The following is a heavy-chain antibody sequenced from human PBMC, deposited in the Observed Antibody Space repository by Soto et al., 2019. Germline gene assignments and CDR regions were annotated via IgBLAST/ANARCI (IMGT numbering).Heavy chain of an antibody. D-gene: IGHD6-19*01. CDR1: GFTFSTDT. CDR3: ARFFGSGFDY. V-gene: IGHV3-48*02. CDR2: ISTSGATR. J-gene: IGHJ4*02. Sequence: EVQLVESGRGLVQPGGSLRLSCVASGFTFSTDTMNWVRQAPGKGLEWVAHISTSGATRYYADSVKGRFTISRDNAKTSLYLQMDSLRNEDTAVYYCARFFGSGFDYWGQGTLVTVSS.